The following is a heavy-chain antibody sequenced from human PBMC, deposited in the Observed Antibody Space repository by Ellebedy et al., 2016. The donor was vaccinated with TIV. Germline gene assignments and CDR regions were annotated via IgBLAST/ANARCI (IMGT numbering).Heavy chain of an antibody. D-gene: IGHD2-15*01. Sequence: SETLSLTCSVSGGSITSSGYYWTWIRRPPGKGLEWIGTIYYSGSTYYNPSLKSRVTISRDTSKNQSSLRQTSVTGADTAIYYCARAIGDTVEAFYIWGQGTLVTVSS. CDR2: IYYSGST. V-gene: IGHV4-39*01. CDR3: ARAIGDTVEAFYI. J-gene: IGHJ3*02. CDR1: GGSITSSGYY.